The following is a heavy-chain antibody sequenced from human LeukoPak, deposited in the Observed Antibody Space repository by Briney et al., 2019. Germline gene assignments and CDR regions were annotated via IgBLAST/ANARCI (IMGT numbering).Heavy chain of an antibody. J-gene: IGHJ3*02. D-gene: IGHD3-22*01. Sequence: GGSLRLSCAASGFTFSTYSMNWVRQAPGKGLEWVSYISSGSGTMYYADSVKGRFTISRDNPKNSLYLQMNSLRAEGTAVYYCAREGITTMWDAFDIWGQGIMVAVSS. CDR3: AREGITTMWDAFDI. CDR2: ISSGSGTM. CDR1: GFTFSTYS. V-gene: IGHV3-48*04.